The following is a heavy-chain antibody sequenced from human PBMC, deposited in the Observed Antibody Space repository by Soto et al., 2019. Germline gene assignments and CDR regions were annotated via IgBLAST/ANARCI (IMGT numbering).Heavy chain of an antibody. Sequence: QVQLVESGGGVVQSGRSLRLSCAASGFAFSTYGMHWVRQAPGQGLEWVAMTWPDGGNKYYADSLKGRFTISRDNSKNTLYLQMNSLRAEDTAVYYCASDLDWLLALDNGGQGTLVTVSS. V-gene: IGHV3-33*01. CDR2: TWPDGGNK. J-gene: IGHJ4*02. CDR3: ASDLDWLLALDN. D-gene: IGHD3-9*01. CDR1: GFAFSTYG.